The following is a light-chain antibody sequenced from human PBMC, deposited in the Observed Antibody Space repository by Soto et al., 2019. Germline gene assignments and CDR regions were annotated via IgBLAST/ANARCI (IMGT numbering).Light chain of an antibody. Sequence: DIQLTQSRSFLSASVGDRVTITCRASQGISSYLVWYQQKPGKAPKLLIYAASTLQSGVPSRFSGSASGTEFTLTFSSLQPEDFASYYCQQLNSYPLTFGGGTKVEIK. J-gene: IGKJ4*01. CDR1: QGISSY. V-gene: IGKV1-9*01. CDR2: AAS. CDR3: QQLNSYPLT.